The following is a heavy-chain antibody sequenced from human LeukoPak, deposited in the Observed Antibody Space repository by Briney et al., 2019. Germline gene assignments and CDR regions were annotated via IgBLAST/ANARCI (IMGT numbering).Heavy chain of an antibody. CDR3: ASRYSSGWYEGNWFDP. Sequence: PGGSLRLSCAASGFTFDDYAMHWVRQAPGKGLEWVSLISGDGGSTYYADSVKGRFAISRDNSKNSLYLQMNSLRAEDTAVYYCASRYSSGWYEGNWFDPWGQGTLVTVSS. J-gene: IGHJ5*02. D-gene: IGHD6-19*01. CDR2: ISGDGGST. CDR1: GFTFDDYA. V-gene: IGHV3-43*02.